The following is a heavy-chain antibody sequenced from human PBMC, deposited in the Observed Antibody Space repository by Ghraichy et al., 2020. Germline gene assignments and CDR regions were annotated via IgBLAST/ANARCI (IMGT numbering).Heavy chain of an antibody. CDR3: AREVGGPDIVVSDY. V-gene: IGHV1-2*06. D-gene: IGHD2-15*01. CDR2: INPNSGGT. CDR1: GYTFTGYY. J-gene: IGHJ4*02. Sequence: ASVKVSCKASGYTFTGYYMHWVRQAPGQGLEWMGRINPNSGGTNYAQKFQGRVTMTRDTSISTAYMELSRLRSDDTAVYYCAREVGGPDIVVSDYWGQGTLVTVSS.